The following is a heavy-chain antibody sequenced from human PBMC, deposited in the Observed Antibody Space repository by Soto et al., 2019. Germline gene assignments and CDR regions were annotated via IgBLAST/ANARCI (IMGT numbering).Heavy chain of an antibody. J-gene: IGHJ4*02. D-gene: IGHD3-3*02. Sequence: GGSLRLSCAASGVTVSGNYISWVRQAPGKGLEWVSVIYSGGDTYYVDSVKGRFSISRDNSKNTVFLQMNSLRAEDTTVYYCARVIMRPFSKFDYWGQGTLGHRLL. CDR2: IYSGGDT. CDR3: ARVIMRPFSKFDY. V-gene: IGHV3-66*01. CDR1: GVTVSGNY.